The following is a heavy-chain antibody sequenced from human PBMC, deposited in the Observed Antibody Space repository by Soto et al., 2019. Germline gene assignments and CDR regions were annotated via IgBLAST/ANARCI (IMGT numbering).Heavy chain of an antibody. J-gene: IGHJ3*02. D-gene: IGHD2-2*01. CDR1: GDACSSDNW. Sequence: PSDTLSLTCAVSGDACSSDNWWRWGRQPPEKGLGWMGEMYRGTRPTYNPSVESRLTISVDKSKHQFSLKLSSVTAAETAVYFCAREFPGALVRSRACDIWGPGKMVT. CDR2: MYRGTRP. CDR3: AREFPGALVRSRACDI. V-gene: IGHV4-4*02.